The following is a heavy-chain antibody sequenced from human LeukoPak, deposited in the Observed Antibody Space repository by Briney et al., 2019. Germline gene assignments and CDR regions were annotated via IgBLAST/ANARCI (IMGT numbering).Heavy chain of an antibody. CDR2: ISRNSGNM. Sequence: GRSLRLSCAPSGFMFNDYALHWVRQAPGKGLEWVSSISRNSGNMYYVDSVKGRFTISRDNAKNSLSLQMNSLKPEDTALYYCAKGPGLGAGKRYLDLWGRGTLVIVSS. V-gene: IGHV3-9*01. CDR1: GFMFNDYA. D-gene: IGHD6-13*01. J-gene: IGHJ2*01. CDR3: AKGPGLGAGKRYLDL.